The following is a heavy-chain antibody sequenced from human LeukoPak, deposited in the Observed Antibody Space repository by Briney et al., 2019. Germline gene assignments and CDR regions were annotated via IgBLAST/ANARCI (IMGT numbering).Heavy chain of an antibody. CDR1: GFTFSSYA. CDR3: ARAGYGAGTYYPYYFYGMDV. J-gene: IGHJ6*02. V-gene: IGHV3-33*08. Sequence: PGGSLRLSCAASGFTFSSYAMHWVRQAPGKGLEWVAVIWYDGSNKHYADSVKGRFTISRDNSKNTLYLQMNSLRAEDTAVYYCARAGYGAGTYYPYYFYGMDVWGQGTTVSVSS. CDR2: IWYDGSNK. D-gene: IGHD3-10*01.